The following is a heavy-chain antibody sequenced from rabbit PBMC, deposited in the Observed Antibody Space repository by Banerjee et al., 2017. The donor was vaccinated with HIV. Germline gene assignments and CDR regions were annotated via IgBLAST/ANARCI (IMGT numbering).Heavy chain of an antibody. D-gene: IGHD5-1*01. CDR2: IYTGSGTT. J-gene: IGHJ4*01. Sequence: QQQLEESGGGLVKPGGTLTLTCKASGIDFSSYYYMCWVRQAPGKGLEWIGCIYTGSGTTYYASWAKGRFTISKTSSTTVTLQMTSLTAADTATYFCARLDAGEYHFNLWGQGTLVTVS. V-gene: IGHV1S45*01. CDR3: ARLDAGEYHFNL. CDR1: GIDFSSYYY.